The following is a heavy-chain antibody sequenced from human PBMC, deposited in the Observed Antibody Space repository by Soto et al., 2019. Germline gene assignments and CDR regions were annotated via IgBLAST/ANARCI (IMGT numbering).Heavy chain of an antibody. CDR3: ARGTHYYDSSCYYYIRIFDY. V-gene: IGHV1-2*04. Sequence: ASVKVSRMASGYIFTSYYMHWVRQAPGQGLEWMGWINPHSGGTNYAQTFQGWVTMTRDTSISTAYMELSRLRSDDTAVYYCARGTHYYDSSCYYYIRIFDYWGQGTLVTGSS. CDR2: INPHSGGT. J-gene: IGHJ4*02. D-gene: IGHD3-22*01. CDR1: GYIFTSYY.